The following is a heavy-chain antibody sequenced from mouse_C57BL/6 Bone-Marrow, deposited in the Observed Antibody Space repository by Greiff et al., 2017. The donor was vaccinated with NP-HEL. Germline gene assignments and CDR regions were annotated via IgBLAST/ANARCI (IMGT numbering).Heavy chain of an antibody. J-gene: IGHJ2*01. Sequence: EVHLVESGGGLVKPGGSLKLSCAASGFTFSDYGMHWVRQAPEKGLEWVAYISSGSSTIYYADTVKGRFTISRDNAKNTLFLQMTSLRSEDTAMYYCARTDYYGRNYFDYWGQGTTLTVSS. CDR3: ARTDYYGRNYFDY. CDR2: ISSGSSTI. D-gene: IGHD1-1*01. V-gene: IGHV5-17*01. CDR1: GFTFSDYG.